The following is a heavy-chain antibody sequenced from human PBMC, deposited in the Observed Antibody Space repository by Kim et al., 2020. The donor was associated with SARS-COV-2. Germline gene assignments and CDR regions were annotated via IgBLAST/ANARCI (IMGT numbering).Heavy chain of an antibody. Sequence: GGSLRLSCAVSGFTLSNYWTHWVRQAPGKGLVWVSRINSDGSRTNYADSVKGRFTISRDNAKNTLYLQMNSLRVEDTAVYYCARSRYNGQDVWGQGTTVTVSS. CDR1: GFTLSNYW. J-gene: IGHJ6*02. CDR2: INSDGSRT. CDR3: ARSRYNGQDV. V-gene: IGHV3-74*01.